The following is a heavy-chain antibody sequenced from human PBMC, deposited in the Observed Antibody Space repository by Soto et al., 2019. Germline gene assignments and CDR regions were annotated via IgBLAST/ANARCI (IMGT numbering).Heavy chain of an antibody. J-gene: IGHJ4*02. CDR3: AVEERIRGSCCFDY. D-gene: IGHD1-26*01. Sequence: GGSLRLSCAASGFTVSSNYMSWVRQAPGKGLEWVAVIYSGGSTYYADSVKGRFAISRHNSKNTLYLQMNSLRAEDTAVDYWAVEERIRGSCCFDYWGQGTLVTVSS. CDR2: IYSGGST. CDR1: GFTVSSNY. V-gene: IGHV3-53*04.